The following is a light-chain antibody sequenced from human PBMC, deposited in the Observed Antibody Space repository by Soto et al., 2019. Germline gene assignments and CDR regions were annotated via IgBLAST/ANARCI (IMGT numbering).Light chain of an antibody. CDR1: QAISSY. CDR3: HKYNHAPT. V-gene: IGKV1-27*01. CDR2: ATS. J-gene: IGKJ4*01. Sequence: DIQLTQSPSSLSASVGDRVTITCRASQAISSYLAWYQQKPGKVPELLIYATSTLQSGAPSRFSGSGSGTDFTLTISNLQPEDVATYYCHKYNHAPTFGGGTKVEIK.